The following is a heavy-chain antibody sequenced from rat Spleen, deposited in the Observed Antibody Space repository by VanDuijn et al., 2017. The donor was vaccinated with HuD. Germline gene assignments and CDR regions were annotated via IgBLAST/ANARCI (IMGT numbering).Heavy chain of an antibody. J-gene: IGHJ3*01. CDR2: IWGDEST. V-gene: IGHV2-1*01. CDR3: TRSYGGYTSNWFPY. CDR1: GFSLTSFH. D-gene: IGHD1-11*01. Sequence: QVQLKESGPGLVQPSQTLSLTCTVSGFSLTSFHVHWVRQPPGKGLEWIGGIWGDESTDYNSALKSRLSISRDASKSQVLLKMSGLQTDDTSIYFCTRSYGGYTSNWFPYWGQGTLVTVSS.